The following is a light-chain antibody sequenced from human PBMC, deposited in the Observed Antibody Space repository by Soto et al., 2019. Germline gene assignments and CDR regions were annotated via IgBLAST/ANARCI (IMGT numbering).Light chain of an antibody. Sequence: EIVLTQSPGALSLSPGERATLSRRASQSVSSSSYLAWYQQKPGQAPRLLIYGASSRATGIPDRFSGSGSATDFTLTISRLEPEDFAVYYCRQYGSSPSYTFGQGTKLEIK. V-gene: IGKV3-20*01. CDR3: RQYGSSPSYT. CDR2: GAS. J-gene: IGKJ2*01. CDR1: QSVSSSSY.